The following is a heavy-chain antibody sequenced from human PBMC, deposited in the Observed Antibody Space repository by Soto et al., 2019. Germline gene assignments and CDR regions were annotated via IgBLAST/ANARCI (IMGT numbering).Heavy chain of an antibody. D-gene: IGHD3-10*01. V-gene: IGHV4-39*02. CDR2: LYYTGRT. J-gene: IGHJ5*02. Sequence: SETLSLTCTVSGGSISGGTYYWGWIRQPPGKGLEWIGSLYYTGRTYYSPSLKSRVTISVDTSKNHFSLNLTSVTAADTAVYYCARRLARGVIGWFDPWGQGTLVTVS. CDR1: GGSISGGTYY. CDR3: ARRLARGVIGWFDP.